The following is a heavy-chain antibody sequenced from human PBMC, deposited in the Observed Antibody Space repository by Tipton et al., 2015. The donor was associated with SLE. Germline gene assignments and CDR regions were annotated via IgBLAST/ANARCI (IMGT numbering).Heavy chain of an antibody. V-gene: IGHV4-59*01. CDR1: DGSITSYF. Sequence: TLSLTCTVSDGSITSYFWSWFRQPPGKGLEWIGHIYYSGSTNYNPSLSSRVTISVDTSKNQFPLKMTSVTAADTAVYFCARGSARSPADYWGQGTLVTVSS. D-gene: IGHD3-10*01. CDR2: IYYSGST. CDR3: ARGSARSPADY. J-gene: IGHJ4*02.